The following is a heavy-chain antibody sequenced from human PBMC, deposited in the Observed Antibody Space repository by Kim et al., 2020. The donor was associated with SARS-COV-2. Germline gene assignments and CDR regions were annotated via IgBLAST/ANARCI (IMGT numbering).Heavy chain of an antibody. J-gene: IGHJ6*02. V-gene: IGHV1-46*01. CDR3: ARESYDDYYGMDV. CDR1: EHSFTNYY. CDR2: INPKGGAA. Sequence: ASVKVSCKASEHSFTNYYIHWLRQARGQGLEWMGIINPKGGAATYAQKFQDRVTITRDTSTSTVYMEVSRLRSDDTAVFYCARESYDDYYGMDVWGQGTT.